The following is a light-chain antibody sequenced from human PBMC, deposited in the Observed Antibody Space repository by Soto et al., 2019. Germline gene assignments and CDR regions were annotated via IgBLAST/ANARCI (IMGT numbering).Light chain of an antibody. CDR2: GAS. CDR1: QIVSTTY. V-gene: IGKV3-20*01. Sequence: EIVLTQSPGTLSLPPGGRATLSCRASQIVSTTYLAWYQQRPGRAPRLLIYGASTRAPGIPDRFSGSGSGTHFTLTISRLQPEDFAVYYCQLCGWSPMYTFGQGTKLENK. CDR3: QLCGWSPMYT. J-gene: IGKJ2*01.